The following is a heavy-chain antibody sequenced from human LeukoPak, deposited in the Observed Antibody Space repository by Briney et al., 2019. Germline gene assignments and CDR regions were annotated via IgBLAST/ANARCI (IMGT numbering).Heavy chain of an antibody. V-gene: IGHV3-7*01. D-gene: IGHD1-26*01. CDR2: IKQDESEK. J-gene: IGHJ4*02. CDR3: ARDLIRGSYVDY. CDR1: GFTFSSYW. Sequence: GGSLRLSRAASGFTFSSYWMSWVRQAPGKGLEWVANIKQDESEKYYVDSVKGRFTTSRDNAKNSLYLQMNSLRAEDTAVYYCARDLIRGSYVDYWGQGTLVTVSS.